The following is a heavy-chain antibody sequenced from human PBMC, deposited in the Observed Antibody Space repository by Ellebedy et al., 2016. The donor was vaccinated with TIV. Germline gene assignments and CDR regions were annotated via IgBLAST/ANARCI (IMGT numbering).Heavy chain of an antibody. CDR3: ARAAIQGYSTRWFDP. CDR2: INPGGVST. V-gene: IGHV1-46*01. Sequence: AASVKVSCKASGYTFTSYYMHWARQAPGQGLEWMGLINPGGVSTTYAQKFQGRVTMTRDTSTSTVYMELSSLRSEDTAVYYCARAAIQGYSTRWFDPWGQGTLVTVSS. CDR1: GYTFTSYY. D-gene: IGHD2-8*01. J-gene: IGHJ5*02.